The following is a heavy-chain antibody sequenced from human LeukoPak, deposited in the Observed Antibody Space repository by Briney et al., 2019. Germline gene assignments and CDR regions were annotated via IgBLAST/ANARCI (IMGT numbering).Heavy chain of an antibody. CDR1: GYSFTSYW. Sequence: PGESLKISCKGSGYSFTSYWIGWVRQMPGKGLEWMGIIYPGDSDTRYSPSFQGQVTISADKSISTAYLQWSSLKASDTAMYYCARREKYYYDSGGHGAFDIWGQGTMVTVSS. V-gene: IGHV5-51*01. D-gene: IGHD3-22*01. J-gene: IGHJ3*02. CDR2: IYPGDSDT. CDR3: ARREKYYYDSGGHGAFDI.